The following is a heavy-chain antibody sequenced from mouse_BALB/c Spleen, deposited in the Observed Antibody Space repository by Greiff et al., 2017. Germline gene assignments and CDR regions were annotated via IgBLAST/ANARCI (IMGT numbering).Heavy chain of an antibody. J-gene: IGHJ3*01. D-gene: IGHD2-10*02. CDR2: IWAGGST. Sequence: VKLMESGPGLVAPSQSLSITCTVSGFSLTSYGVHWVRQPPGKGLEWLGVIWAGGSTNYNSALMSRLSISKDNSKSQVFLKMNSLQTDDTAMYYCAREKYGNSAWFAYWGQGTLVTVSA. CDR3: AREKYGNSAWFAY. V-gene: IGHV2-9*02. CDR1: GFSLTSYG.